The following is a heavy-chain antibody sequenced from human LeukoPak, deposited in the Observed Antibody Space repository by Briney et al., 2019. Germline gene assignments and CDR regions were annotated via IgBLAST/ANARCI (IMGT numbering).Heavy chain of an antibody. V-gene: IGHV3-53*01. D-gene: IGHD4-11*01. J-gene: IGHJ6*03. CDR1: GFTVSSNY. CDR2: INSGGST. Sequence: GGSLRLSCAASGFTVSSNYMSWVRQAPGKGLEWVSVINSGGSTYYADSVKGRFTISRDNSKNTLYLQMNSLRAEDTAVYYCARDVTTVTTKSYYYYYMDVWGKGTTVTVSS. CDR3: ARDVTTVTTKSYYYYYMDV.